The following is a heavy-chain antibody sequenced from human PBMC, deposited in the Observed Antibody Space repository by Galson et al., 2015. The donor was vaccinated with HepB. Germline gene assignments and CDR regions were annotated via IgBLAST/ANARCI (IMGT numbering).Heavy chain of an antibody. CDR2: IGSSGSTT. D-gene: IGHD1-26*01. J-gene: IGHJ3*02. Sequence: SLRLSCAASGFTYNTYAMSWVRQAPGKGLEWVSVIGSSGSTTYYADSVKGRFTISRDNSKNTLYLQMNSLRAEDTAVYHCTKRRVSWSLTDAFDIWGQGTMVSVSS. CDR1: GFTYNTYA. CDR3: TKRRVSWSLTDAFDI. V-gene: IGHV3-23*01.